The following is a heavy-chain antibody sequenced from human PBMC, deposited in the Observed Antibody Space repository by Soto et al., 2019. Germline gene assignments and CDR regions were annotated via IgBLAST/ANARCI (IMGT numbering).Heavy chain of an antibody. D-gene: IGHD2-2*01. CDR2: INHSGST. V-gene: IGHV4-34*01. J-gene: IGHJ5*02. CDR3: ARAHCSSTSCPNNWFDP. Sequence: SETLSLTCAVYGGSFSGYYWSWIRQPPGKGLEWIGEINHSGSTNYNPSLKSRVTISVDTSKNQFSLKLSSVTAADTAVYYCARAHCSSTSCPNNWFDPWGQGT. CDR1: GGSFSGYY.